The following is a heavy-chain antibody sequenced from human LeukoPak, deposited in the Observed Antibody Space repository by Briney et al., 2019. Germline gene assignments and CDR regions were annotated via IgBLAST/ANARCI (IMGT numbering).Heavy chain of an antibody. CDR1: GYTITGYY. CDR2: INPNNGGT. Sequence: ASVKVSCKAFGYTITGYYIHWVRQAPGQGLECMGWINPNNGGTNSAQKFQGRVTMTRDTSIGTAYMELNRLTYDDTAVYYCGRDRHWNQGNFDYWGQGTLVTVSS. J-gene: IGHJ4*02. D-gene: IGHD1-1*01. V-gene: IGHV1-2*02. CDR3: GRDRHWNQGNFDY.